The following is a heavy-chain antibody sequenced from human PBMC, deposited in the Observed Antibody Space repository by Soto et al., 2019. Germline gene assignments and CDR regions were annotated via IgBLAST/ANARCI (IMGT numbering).Heavy chain of an antibody. CDR2: IYYSGST. CDR3: AREHDSSGYYS. Sequence: QVQLQESGPGLVKPSETLSLTCTVSDGSVSSGSYYWSWIRQPPGKGLEWIGYIYYSGSTNYNPSLKSRVTRSVDTSKHQFPLKLSSVTAADTAVYYCAREHDSSGYYSWGQGTLVTVSS. V-gene: IGHV4-61*01. CDR1: DGSVSSGSYY. J-gene: IGHJ4*02. D-gene: IGHD3-22*01.